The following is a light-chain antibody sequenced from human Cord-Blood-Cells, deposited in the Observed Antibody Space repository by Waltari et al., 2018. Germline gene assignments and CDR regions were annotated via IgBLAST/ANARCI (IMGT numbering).Light chain of an antibody. CDR1: QSVSSY. V-gene: IGKV3-11*01. Sequence: EIVLTQSPATLSLSPGERATLSCRDSQSVSSYLAWYQQKPGQAPRLLIYDASNRATGIPARFSGSGSGTDFTLTISSLEPEDFAVYYCQQRSNWPWTFGPGTKVDIK. J-gene: IGKJ3*01. CDR3: QQRSNWPWT. CDR2: DAS.